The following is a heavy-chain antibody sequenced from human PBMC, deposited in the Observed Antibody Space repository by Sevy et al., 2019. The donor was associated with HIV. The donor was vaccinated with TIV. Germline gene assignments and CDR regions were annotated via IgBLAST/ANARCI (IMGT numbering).Heavy chain of an antibody. Sequence: ASVKVSCKASGFTFTDYYMHWVRQAPGQGLEWMGWFNPNNGDSRSAQKFQGRVTLTGDMSISTAYMELTRLRSYDTAIYFCTRDDIYTHPWEFDWWGHGALVTVSS. CDR1: GFTFTDYY. J-gene: IGHJ4*01. D-gene: IGHD1-26*01. CDR3: TRDDIYTHPWEFDW. V-gene: IGHV1-2*02. CDR2: FNPNNGDS.